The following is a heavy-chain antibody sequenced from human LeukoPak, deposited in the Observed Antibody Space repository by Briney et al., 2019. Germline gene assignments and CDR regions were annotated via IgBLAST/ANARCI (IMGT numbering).Heavy chain of an antibody. CDR3: ARGGYGAHMG. D-gene: IGHD4-17*01. J-gene: IGHJ4*02. V-gene: IGHV3-74*01. Sequence: GGSLRLSCAASGFTFSNYWMHWVRQAPGKGLVWVSRINGDGSGTGYADSVKGRFTISRDNAKNTVSLQMSSLRAEDTALYYCARGGYGAHMGWGQGTLVTVSS. CDR2: INGDGSGT. CDR1: GFTFSNYW.